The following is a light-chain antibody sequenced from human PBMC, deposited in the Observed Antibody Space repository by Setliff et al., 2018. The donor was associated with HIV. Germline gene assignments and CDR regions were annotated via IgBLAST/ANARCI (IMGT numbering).Light chain of an antibody. CDR2: GVS. CDR3: CSYAGIYTYV. Sequence: QSALTQPRSVSGSPGQSVTISCTGTSSDVGGYNYVSWYQQHPGKAPKFMIYGVSKRPSGVPDRFSGSKSGNTASLTISGLQAEDEADYYCCSYAGIYTYVFGSGTKVTVL. CDR1: SSDVGGYNY. V-gene: IGLV2-11*01. J-gene: IGLJ1*01.